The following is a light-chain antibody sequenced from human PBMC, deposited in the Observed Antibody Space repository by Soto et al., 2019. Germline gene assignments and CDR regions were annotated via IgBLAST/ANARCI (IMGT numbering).Light chain of an antibody. CDR1: SSDIGGSDY. CDR2: AVS. CDR3: SSYVTSGTLV. J-gene: IGLJ3*02. V-gene: IGLV2-14*01. Sequence: QSALTQAASVSGSPGQSITISCTGTSSDIGGSDYVSWYQKHPGKAPKVIIYAVSDRPSGVSDRFSGSKSGNTASLTISGLQAEDEADYYCSSYVTSGTLVFGGGTKLTVL.